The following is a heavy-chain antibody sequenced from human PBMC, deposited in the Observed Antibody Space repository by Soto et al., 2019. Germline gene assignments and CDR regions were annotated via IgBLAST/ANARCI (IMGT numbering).Heavy chain of an antibody. CDR2: FHYSGST. Sequence: ETLSLTCTVSGGSISSRDSYWGWIRQPPGKGLEWIGSFHYSGSTYYNPSLKSRVTISVDTSKNQLSLRVTSVTAADTAVYYCARGFGRSHFDYWGQGTLVTVSS. CDR1: GGSISSRDSY. J-gene: IGHJ4*02. V-gene: IGHV4-39*01. D-gene: IGHD3-16*01. CDR3: ARGFGRSHFDY.